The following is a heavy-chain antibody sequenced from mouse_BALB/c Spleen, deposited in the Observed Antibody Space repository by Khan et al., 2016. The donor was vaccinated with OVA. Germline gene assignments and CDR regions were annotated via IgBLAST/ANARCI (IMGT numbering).Heavy chain of an antibody. V-gene: IGHV3-2*02. J-gene: IGHJ2*01. CDR3: ARTARIKY. CDR1: GYSITSGYG. CDR2: ISYSGST. Sequence: EVQLQESGPGLVKPSQSLSLTCTVTGYSITSGYGWNWIRQFPGNKLEWMGYISYSGSTNYKPSRKSRISITRDTSKNQFFLQLNSVTTEDTATYYCARTARIKYWGQGTTLTVSS. D-gene: IGHD1-2*01.